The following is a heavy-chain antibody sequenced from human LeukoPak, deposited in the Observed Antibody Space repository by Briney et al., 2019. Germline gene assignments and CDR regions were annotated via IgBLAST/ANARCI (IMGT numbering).Heavy chain of an antibody. CDR2: FSGGGDS. V-gene: IGHV3-23*01. CDR1: GFTSGIYA. CDR3: GKEVERHFDLKY. J-gene: IGHJ4*02. Sequence: QAGGSLRLSCAASGFTSGIYAVSWVRQAPGKGLEWVSAFSGGGDSHYADSVKGRFTISRDNSKKILYLQMNSLRAEDTAVYYCGKEVERHFDLKYWGQGTLVTVSS.